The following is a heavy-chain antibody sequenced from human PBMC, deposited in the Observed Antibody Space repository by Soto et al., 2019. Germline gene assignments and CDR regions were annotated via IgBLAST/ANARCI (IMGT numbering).Heavy chain of an antibody. J-gene: IGHJ4*02. CDR2: ISAYNGNT. D-gene: IGHD6-13*01. CDR1: GFTFTSYG. Sequence: ASVKVSCKASGFTFTSYGISWVRQAPGQGLEWMGWISAYNGNTNYARKLQGRVTMTTDTSTSTAYMELRSLRSDDTAVYYCARGLRLGGAAAGTAAYWGQGTLVTVSS. CDR3: ARGLRLGGAAAGTAAY. V-gene: IGHV1-18*01.